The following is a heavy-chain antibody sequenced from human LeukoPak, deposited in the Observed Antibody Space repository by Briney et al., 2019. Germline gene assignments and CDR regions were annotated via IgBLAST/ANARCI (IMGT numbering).Heavy chain of an antibody. CDR1: GFTFSSFD. D-gene: IGHD3-10*01. CDR2: ISHTGDRT. J-gene: IGHJ4*02. CDR3: ARSVDYYGSGSYYRAPAFHFDY. Sequence: PGGSLRLSCSASGFTFSSFDTVWVRQAPGKGLEWVSGISHTGDRTYYADSVKGRFTISRDNSKNTLYLQMNSLRAEDTAVYYCARSVDYYGSGSYYRAPAFHFDYWGQGTLVTVSS. V-gene: IGHV3-23*01.